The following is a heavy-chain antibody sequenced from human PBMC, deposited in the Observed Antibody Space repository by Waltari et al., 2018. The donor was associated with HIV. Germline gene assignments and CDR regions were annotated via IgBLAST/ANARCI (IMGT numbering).Heavy chain of an antibody. J-gene: IGHJ4*02. CDR2: SRYDGSNE. D-gene: IGHD3-22*01. CDR1: GFTSSSSG. V-gene: IGHV3-30*02. CDR3: VKPRHYYDSSGLDY. Sequence: HVRLVDAGGGVVQPGGSVSLSSAASGFTSSSSGLHWVRQAPGRGLEWVAFSRYDGSNEYYADSVKGRFTISRDNSKNTLYLQMNSLRAEDTAVYYCVKPRHYYDSSGLDYWGQGTLVTVSS.